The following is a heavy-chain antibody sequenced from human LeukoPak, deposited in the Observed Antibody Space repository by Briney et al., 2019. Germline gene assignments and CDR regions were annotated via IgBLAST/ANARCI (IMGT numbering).Heavy chain of an antibody. Sequence: PGGSLRLSCAASGLTFTSHGFHWVRQAPGRGLEWLTFISLDGSRKSYADSVKGRFTFSRDDSKNTLYLEMNSLRAEDTATYYCARDRAVSWLDSWGLGTLVTVSS. CDR3: ARDRAVSWLDS. J-gene: IGHJ5*01. D-gene: IGHD3-10*01. CDR2: ISLDGSRK. CDR1: GLTFTSHG. V-gene: IGHV3-33*05.